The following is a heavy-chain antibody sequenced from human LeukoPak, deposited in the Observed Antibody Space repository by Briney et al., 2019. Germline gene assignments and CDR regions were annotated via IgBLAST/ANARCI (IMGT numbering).Heavy chain of an antibody. CDR3: ARDPEAYDYVWGSYRYYDY. D-gene: IGHD3-16*02. CDR1: GFTFSSYS. J-gene: IGHJ4*02. V-gene: IGHV3-21*01. CDR2: ISSSSSYI. Sequence: GGSVRLSCAASGFTFSSYSMNWVRQAPGKGLEWVSSISSSSSYIYYADSVKGRFTISRDNAKNSLYLQMNSLRAEDTAVYYCARDPEAYDYVWGSYRYYDYWGQGTLVTVSS.